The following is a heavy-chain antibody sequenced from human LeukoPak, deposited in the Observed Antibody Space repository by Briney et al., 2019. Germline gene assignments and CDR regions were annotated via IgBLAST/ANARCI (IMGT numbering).Heavy chain of an antibody. CDR3: ARVSWSGSYFDY. Sequence: GGSLRLSCATSGFTFSAYWMSWVRQAPGEGLEWVANIKEDESAKYYVDSVTGRFTISRDNAKNSLYLQMNSLRAEDTAVYYCARVSWSGSYFDYWGQGTLVTVSS. J-gene: IGHJ4*02. CDR2: IKEDESAK. D-gene: IGHD1-26*01. CDR1: GFTFSAYW. V-gene: IGHV3-7*01.